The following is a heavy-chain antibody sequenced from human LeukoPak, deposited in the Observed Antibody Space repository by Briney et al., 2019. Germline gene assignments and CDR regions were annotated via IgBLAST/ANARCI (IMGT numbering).Heavy chain of an antibody. CDR2: IFYSGTT. Sequence: SETLSLTCTVSGGSISSYYWSWIRQPPGKGLEWIGFIFYSGTTNYYPSLKSRVTISVDTSKNQFSLKVVSVTAADTAVYYCARKGYTNGYDYWGQGTLVTVSS. J-gene: IGHJ4*02. CDR3: ARKGYTNGYDY. V-gene: IGHV4-59*08. D-gene: IGHD5-18*01. CDR1: GGSISSYY.